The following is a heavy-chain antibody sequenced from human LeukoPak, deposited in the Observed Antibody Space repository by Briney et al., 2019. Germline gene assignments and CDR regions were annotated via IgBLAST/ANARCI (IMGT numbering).Heavy chain of an antibody. J-gene: IGHJ6*03. CDR1: GGSMSSGDYY. CDR2: IYYSGST. CDR3: ARENSSSGYYYYMDV. D-gene: IGHD6-6*01. V-gene: IGHV4-30-4*08. Sequence: SQTLSLTCTVSGGSMSSGDYYWSWIRQPPGKGFEWIGYIYYSGSTYYNPSLKSQVTISVDTSKNQFSLKLSSVTAADTAVYYCARENSSSGYYYYMDVWGKGTTVTVSS.